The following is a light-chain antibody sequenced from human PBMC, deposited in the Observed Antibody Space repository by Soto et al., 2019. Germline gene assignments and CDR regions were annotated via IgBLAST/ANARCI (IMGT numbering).Light chain of an antibody. J-gene: IGKJ4*01. CDR2: DAP. Sequence: EICLTQSRATLSLCPGEISTLSCRATQSVSTYLAWYQQKPGQAPRLLIYDAPKRATGIPARFSGSGSGTDFTLTISSLEPEDFAVYYCQQRSNWPLLSFGGGTKVDI. CDR1: QSVSTY. V-gene: IGKV3-11*01. CDR3: QQRSNWPLLS.